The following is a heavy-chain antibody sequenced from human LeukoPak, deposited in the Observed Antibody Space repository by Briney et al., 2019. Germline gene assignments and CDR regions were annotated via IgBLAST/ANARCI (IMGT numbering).Heavy chain of an antibody. CDR1: GFTFSSFA. CDR2: ISGSGSTT. Sequence: GGSLRLSCAASGFTFSSFAMSWVRQAPAKGLEWVSAISGSGSTTYYADSVKGRFTISRDNSKNTLYLQMNSLRAEDTAVYYCAKRGGLPPLDYYYYYMDVWGKGTTVTVSS. V-gene: IGHV3-23*01. D-gene: IGHD2-21*02. J-gene: IGHJ6*03. CDR3: AKRGGLPPLDYYYYYMDV.